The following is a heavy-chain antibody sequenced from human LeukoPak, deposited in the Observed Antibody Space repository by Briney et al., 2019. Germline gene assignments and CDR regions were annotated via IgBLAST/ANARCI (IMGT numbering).Heavy chain of an antibody. Sequence: GGSLRLSCEAAGFSFRDYPMGWVRRASGKRLEWVSGISAGADVIFYADPVKGRFTISRDNSKNTLYLQMNSLRAEDTAVYYCAKALSNRITMIVVSGWGQGTLVTVSS. D-gene: IGHD3-22*01. CDR2: ISAGADVI. V-gene: IGHV3-23*01. J-gene: IGHJ4*02. CDR1: GFSFRDYP. CDR3: AKALSNRITMIVVSG.